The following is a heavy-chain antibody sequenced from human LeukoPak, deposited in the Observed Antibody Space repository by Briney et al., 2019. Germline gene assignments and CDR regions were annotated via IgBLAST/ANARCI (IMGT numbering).Heavy chain of an antibody. CDR1: GFTVSSNY. J-gene: IGHJ3*02. Sequence: GGSLRLSCAASGFTVSSNYMSWVRQAPGKGLEWVSVIYSGGSTYYADSVKGRFTISRDNSKNTLYLQMNSLRAEDTAVYYCAKGILPAAIGPYDAFDIWGQGTMVTVSS. D-gene: IGHD2-2*02. CDR2: IYSGGST. CDR3: AKGILPAAIGPYDAFDI. V-gene: IGHV3-66*01.